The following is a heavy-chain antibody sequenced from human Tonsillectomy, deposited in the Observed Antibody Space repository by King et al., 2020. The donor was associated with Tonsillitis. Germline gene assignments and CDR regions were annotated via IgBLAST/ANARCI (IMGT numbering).Heavy chain of an antibody. CDR1: GFTFRSYG. D-gene: IGHD3-9*01. Sequence: VQLVESGGGVVQPGRSLRLSCAASGFTFRSYGMHWVRQAPGKGLEWVALISYDGSNKYYADSVKGRNTISRDNSKNTLYLQMNSLRPEDTAVYDCATDIEPQGRYFDWPPGYWGQGTLVTVSS. V-gene: IGHV3-30*03. CDR3: ATDIEPQGRYFDWPPGY. J-gene: IGHJ4*02. CDR2: ISYDGSNK.